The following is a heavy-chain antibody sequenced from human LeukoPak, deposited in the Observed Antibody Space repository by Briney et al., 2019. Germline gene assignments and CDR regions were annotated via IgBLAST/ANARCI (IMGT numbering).Heavy chain of an antibody. CDR1: GYTFTGYY. D-gene: IGHD1-1*01. Sequence: ASVKVSCKASGYTFTGYYMHWVRQAPGQGLEWMGWINPNSGGTNYAQKFQGRVTMTRDTSISTAYMELSRLRSDDTAVYYCARGRNWSDASHTDAFDIWGQGTMVTVSS. CDR3: ARGRNWSDASHTDAFDI. J-gene: IGHJ3*02. CDR2: INPNSGGT. V-gene: IGHV1-2*02.